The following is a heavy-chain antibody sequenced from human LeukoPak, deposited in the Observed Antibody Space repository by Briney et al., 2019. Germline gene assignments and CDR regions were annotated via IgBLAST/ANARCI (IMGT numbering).Heavy chain of an antibody. J-gene: IGHJ4*02. V-gene: IGHV3-74*01. Sequence: PGGSLRLSCAASGFTFSSYWMHWVRQAPGKGLVWVSRINSDGSSTSYADSVKGRLTISRDNAKNTLYLQMDSLRAEDTAVYYCARDRGYGYLFDYWGQGTLVTVSS. CDR1: GFTFSSYW. CDR2: INSDGSST. CDR3: ARDRGYGYLFDY. D-gene: IGHD5-18*01.